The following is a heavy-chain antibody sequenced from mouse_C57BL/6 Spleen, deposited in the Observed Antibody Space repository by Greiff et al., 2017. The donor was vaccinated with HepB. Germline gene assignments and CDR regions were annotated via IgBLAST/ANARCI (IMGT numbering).Heavy chain of an antibody. CDR1: GYSFTGYY. D-gene: IGHD2-4*01. CDR2: INPSTGGT. V-gene: IGHV1-42*01. Sequence: EVQLQQSGPELVKPGASVKISCKASGYSFTGYYMNWVKQSPEKSLEWIGEINPSTGGTTYNQKFKAKATLTVDKSSSTAYMQLKSLTSEDSAVYYCARVDYDGAWFAYWGQGTLVTVSA. CDR3: ARVDYDGAWFAY. J-gene: IGHJ3*01.